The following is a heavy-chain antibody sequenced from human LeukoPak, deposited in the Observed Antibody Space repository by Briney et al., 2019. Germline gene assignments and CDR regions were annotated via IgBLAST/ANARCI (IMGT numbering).Heavy chain of an antibody. CDR2: IYYSGST. V-gene: IGHV4-59*01. J-gene: IGHJ4*02. Sequence: PSETLSLTCTVSSGSINTYYWSWIRQPPGKGPEWIGYIYYSGSTNYNPSLESRVTISVDTSKNQFSLRLSSVTAADTAVYYCARVGSSSHFDYWGQGTLVTVSS. CDR3: ARVGSSSHFDY. CDR1: SGSINTYY. D-gene: IGHD6-6*01.